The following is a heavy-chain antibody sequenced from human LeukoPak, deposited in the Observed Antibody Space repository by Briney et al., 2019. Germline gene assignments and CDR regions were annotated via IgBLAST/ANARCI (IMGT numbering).Heavy chain of an antibody. J-gene: IGHJ4*02. CDR1: GFPFSVYE. CDR3: ARGPRPGSSGYPNLGY. CDR2: IYSGSST. Sequence: PGGSLRLSCVVSGFPFSVYEMNWVRQAPGKGLEWVSLIYSGSSTNYADSVKGRFTISRDNSKNTLYLQMNSLRAEDTAVYYCARGPRPGSSGYPNLGYWGQGTLVTVSS. D-gene: IGHD3-22*01. V-gene: IGHV3-53*01.